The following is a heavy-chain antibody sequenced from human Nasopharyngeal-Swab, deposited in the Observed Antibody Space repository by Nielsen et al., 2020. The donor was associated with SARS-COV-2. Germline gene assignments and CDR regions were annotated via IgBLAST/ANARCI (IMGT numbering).Heavy chain of an antibody. D-gene: IGHD6-6*01. Sequence: GASLQISCAASGFTFSSYSMNWVRQAPGKGLEWVSSISSSSSYIYYADSVKGRFTISRDNAKNSLYLQMNSLRAEDTAVYYCARGAPYSSSSGDFDYWGQGTRVTVSS. J-gene: IGHJ4*02. CDR3: ARGAPYSSSSGDFDY. V-gene: IGHV3-21*01. CDR1: GFTFSSYS. CDR2: ISSSSSYI.